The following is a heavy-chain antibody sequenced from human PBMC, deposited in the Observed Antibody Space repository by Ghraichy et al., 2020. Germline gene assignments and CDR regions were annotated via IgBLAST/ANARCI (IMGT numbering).Heavy chain of an antibody. CDR2: ISSSGSTI. CDR3: ARDQGELGIHIYYYGMDV. V-gene: IGHV3-48*03. CDR1: GFTFSSYE. D-gene: IGHD7-27*01. J-gene: IGHJ6*02. Sequence: GGALRLSCAASGFTFSSYEMNWVRQAPGKGLEWVSYISSSGSTIYYADSVKGRFTISRDNAKNSLYLQMNSLRAEDTAVYYCARDQGELGIHIYYYGMDVWGQGTTVTVSS.